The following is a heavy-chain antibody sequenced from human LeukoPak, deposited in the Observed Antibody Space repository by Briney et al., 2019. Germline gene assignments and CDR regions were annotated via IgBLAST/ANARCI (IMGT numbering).Heavy chain of an antibody. CDR1: GFTFSSYA. Sequence: GGPLRLSCAASGFTFSSYAMSWVRQAPGKGLHWVSAISGSGGSTYYADSVKGRFTISRDNSKNTLYLQMNSLRAEDTAVYYCAAGEIVVITTSMDYWGQGTLVTVSS. D-gene: IGHD3-22*01. V-gene: IGHV3-23*01. J-gene: IGHJ4*02. CDR2: ISGSGGST. CDR3: AAGEIVVITTSMDY.